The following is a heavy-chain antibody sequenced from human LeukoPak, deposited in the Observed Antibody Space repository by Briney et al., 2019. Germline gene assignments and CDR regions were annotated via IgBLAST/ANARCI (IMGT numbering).Heavy chain of an antibody. CDR3: ARVQWLDYYGMDV. D-gene: IGHD6-19*01. J-gene: IGHJ6*02. CDR1: GSSISSYY. Sequence: SETLSLTCTVSGSSISSYYWSLIRQPPGKGLEWIGYIYYSGSTNYNPSLKSRVTISVDTSKNQFSLKLSSVTAADTAVYYCARVQWLDYYGMDVWGQGTTVTVSS. CDR2: IYYSGST. V-gene: IGHV4-59*01.